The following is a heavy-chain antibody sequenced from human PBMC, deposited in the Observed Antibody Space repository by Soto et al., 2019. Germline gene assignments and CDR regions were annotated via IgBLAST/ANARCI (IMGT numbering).Heavy chain of an antibody. CDR3: VRDYNDGIGRFYY. V-gene: IGHV3-30*04. CDR2: ISYDGRGS. D-gene: IGHD3-22*01. J-gene: IGHJ4*02. CDR1: GITCSAYA. Sequence: QVQLVESGGGVVQPGTSLRLSCAVSGITCSAYAMHWVRQGPGKGLEWVARISYDGRGSSTADSVKGRFTISRDNSRSTLYLQMNSLRTEDTAMYYCVRDYNDGIGRFYYWGQGALVTVSS.